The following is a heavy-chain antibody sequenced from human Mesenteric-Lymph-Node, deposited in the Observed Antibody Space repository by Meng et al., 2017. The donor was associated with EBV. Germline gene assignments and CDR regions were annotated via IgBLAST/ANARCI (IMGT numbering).Heavy chain of an antibody. CDR3: AKDISGTGDY. D-gene: IGHD3-10*01. CDR2: ISYDGSRK. J-gene: IGHJ4*02. V-gene: IGHV3-30*18. CDR1: GFIFSSFG. Sequence: QVHVVEFGGGGAHPGRSLRLACAASGFIFSSFGMNWLPQAPGKGLEGVAVISYDGSRKYYADSVKGRFTVTRDNSKNTLYLPMNSLRPEDTAVYYCAKDISGTGDYWGQGTLVTVSS.